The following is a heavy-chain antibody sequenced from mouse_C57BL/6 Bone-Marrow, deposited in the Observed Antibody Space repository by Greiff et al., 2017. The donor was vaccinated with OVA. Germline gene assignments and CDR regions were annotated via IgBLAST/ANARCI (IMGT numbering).Heavy chain of an antibody. D-gene: IGHD1-1*01. Sequence: EVKLVESGPGLVKPSQSLSLTCSVTGYSITSGYYWNWIRQFPGNKLEWMGYISYDGSNNYNPSLKNRISITRDTSKNQFFLKLNSVTTEDTATYYCARGRYYYGSSYYWYFDVWGTGTTVTVSS. CDR3: ARGRYYYGSSYYWYFDV. CDR2: ISYDGSN. V-gene: IGHV3-6*01. CDR1: GYSITSGYY. J-gene: IGHJ1*03.